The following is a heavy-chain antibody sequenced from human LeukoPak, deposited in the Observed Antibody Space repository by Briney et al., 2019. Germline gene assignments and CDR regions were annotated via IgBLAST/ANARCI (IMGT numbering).Heavy chain of an antibody. D-gene: IGHD2-15*01. CDR3: ARGPGEYCSGGSCYSAGY. J-gene: IGHJ4*02. CDR1: GFTFSSYW. Sequence: GGSLRLSCAASGFTFSSYWMSWVRQAPGKGLEWVANIKQDGSEKYYVDSVKGRFTISRDNAKNSLYLQINSLRAEDTAVYYCARGPGEYCSGGSCYSAGYWGQGTLVTVSS. CDR2: IKQDGSEK. V-gene: IGHV3-7*03.